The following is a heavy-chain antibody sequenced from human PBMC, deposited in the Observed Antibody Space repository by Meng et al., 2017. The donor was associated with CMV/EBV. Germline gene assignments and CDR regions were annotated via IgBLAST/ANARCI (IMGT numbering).Heavy chain of an antibody. CDR2: IKQDGSEK. CDR1: GGSISSSSYY. D-gene: IGHD2-2*01. CDR3: ARDSPGGCSSTSCYQRPHKGGYYYGMDV. J-gene: IGHJ6*02. V-gene: IGHV3-7*01. Sequence: ETLSLTCTVSGGSISSSSYYWGWLRQPPGKGLEWVANIKQDGSEKYYVDSVKGRFTISRDNAKNSLYLQMNSLRAEDTAVYYCARDSPGGCSSTSCYQRPHKGGYYYGMDVWGQGTTVTVSS.